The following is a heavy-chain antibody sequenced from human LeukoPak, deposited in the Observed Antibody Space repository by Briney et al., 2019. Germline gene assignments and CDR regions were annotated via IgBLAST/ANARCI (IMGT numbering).Heavy chain of an antibody. CDR3: ARDPTTVVTLPYYFDF. D-gene: IGHD4-23*01. CDR1: GGSFTGYH. J-gene: IGHJ4*02. V-gene: IGHV4-34*01. CDR2: INHRGHP. Sequence: PSETLSLTCAVYGGSFTGYHWNWLRQSPQRGLEWIGEINHRGHPHHNPSLDSRLHISVDTSKNQFSLTLRSVTAADTAVYYCARDPTTVVTLPYYFDFWGQGTPVTVSS.